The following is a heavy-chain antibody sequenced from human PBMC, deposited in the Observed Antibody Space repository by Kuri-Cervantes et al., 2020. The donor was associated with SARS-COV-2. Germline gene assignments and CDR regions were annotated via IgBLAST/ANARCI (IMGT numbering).Heavy chain of an antibody. V-gene: IGHV3-30*18. J-gene: IGHJ3*02. CDR1: GFPFRNFG. D-gene: IGHD4-11*01. CDR3: AKPFHDYSDYGGAFDI. CDR2: ISYDTTNK. Sequence: GGSLRLSCAASGFPFRNFGMHWVRRAPGKGLEWVAIISYDTTNKYYADSVKGRFTVSRDDSKSTVYLQMNSLRTEDTALYFCAKPFHDYSDYGGAFDIWGRGTVVTVSS.